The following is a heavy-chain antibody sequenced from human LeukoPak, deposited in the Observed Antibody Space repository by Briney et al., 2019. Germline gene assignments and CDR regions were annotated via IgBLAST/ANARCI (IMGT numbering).Heavy chain of an antibody. V-gene: IGHV4-59*01. CDR1: GGSISSYY. CDR3: ARGGSGWAGLDY. J-gene: IGHJ4*02. Sequence: SETLSLTCTVSGGSISSYYWTWIRQPPGKGLEWIGYIYHSGSTKYNSSLKSRVTMSVDTSKNQFSLKLSSVTAADTAVYFCARGGSGWAGLDYWGQGSLVSVSS. CDR2: IYHSGST. D-gene: IGHD6-19*01.